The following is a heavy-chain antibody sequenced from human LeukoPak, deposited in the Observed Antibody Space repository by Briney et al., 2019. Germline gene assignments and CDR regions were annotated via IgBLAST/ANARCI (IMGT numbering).Heavy chain of an antibody. J-gene: IGHJ4*02. D-gene: IGHD1-1*01. CDR1: GFTFSSYW. CDR2: SNSDGSST. V-gene: IGHV3-74*01. Sequence: GGSLRLSCAASGFTFSSYWMHWVRQAAGKGLVWVSRSNSDGSSTNYADSVKGRFTISRDNAKNTLSLQMNSLRAEDTAIYYCARGGPGTGMDYWGQGALVTVSS. CDR3: ARGGPGTGMDY.